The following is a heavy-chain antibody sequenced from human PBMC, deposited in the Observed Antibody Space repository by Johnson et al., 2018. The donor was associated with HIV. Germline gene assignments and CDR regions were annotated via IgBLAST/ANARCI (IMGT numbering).Heavy chain of an antibody. CDR3: AKYKDNWNYGAFDI. V-gene: IGHV3-30*02. Sequence: QLVESGGGVVQPGGSLRLSCEVSGFTFSNYGMHWVRQAPGKGLEWVAFIRYDGSNKYYADSVKGRFTIFRDNSKNTLYLQMNSLRAEDTAVYYCAKYKDNWNYGAFDIWSQGTMVTVSS. D-gene: IGHD1-7*01. CDR1: GFTFSNYG. J-gene: IGHJ3*02. CDR2: IRYDGSNK.